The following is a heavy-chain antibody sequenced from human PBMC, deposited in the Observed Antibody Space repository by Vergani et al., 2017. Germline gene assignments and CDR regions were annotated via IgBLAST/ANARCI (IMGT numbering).Heavy chain of an antibody. D-gene: IGHD2-15*01. CDR3: AKYGGGGSPFDY. V-gene: IGHV4-59*01. CDR1: GVSISTYY. J-gene: IGHJ4*02. CDR2: IYYTGST. Sequence: QVQLQESGPGLVKPSETLYLTCIVSGVSISTYYWNWIRQPPGKGLELIGFIYYTGSTNYNPSLKGRVTISSDASKNLISLRLTSVNAADTAVYYCAKYGGGGSPFDYWGQGTLVTVSS.